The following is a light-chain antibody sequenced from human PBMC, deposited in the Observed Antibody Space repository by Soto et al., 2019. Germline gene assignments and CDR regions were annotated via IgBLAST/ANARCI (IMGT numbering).Light chain of an antibody. V-gene: IGLV2-8*01. Sequence: QSALTQPPSASGSPGQSVTISCTGTSSDVGGYNYVSWYQQHPDKAPKLITSEVSKRPSGVPDRFSGSKSGNTASLTVSGLQAEDEADYYCTSHAGSNNYVFGTGTKVTVL. CDR2: EVS. J-gene: IGLJ1*01. CDR3: TSHAGSNNYV. CDR1: SSDVGGYNY.